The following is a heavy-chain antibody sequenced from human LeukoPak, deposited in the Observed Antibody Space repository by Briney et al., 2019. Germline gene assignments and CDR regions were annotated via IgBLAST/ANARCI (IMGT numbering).Heavy chain of an antibody. Sequence: PSETLSLTCAVSGDSISSDYWSWVRQPPGKGLEWIGSIYYSGSTYYNPSLKSRVTISVDTSKNQFSLKLSSVTAADTAVYYCARDLTSSAMDVWGKGTTVTVSS. CDR1: GDSISSDY. CDR2: IYYSGST. J-gene: IGHJ6*03. V-gene: IGHV4-59*12. CDR3: ARDLTSSAMDV. D-gene: IGHD2-2*01.